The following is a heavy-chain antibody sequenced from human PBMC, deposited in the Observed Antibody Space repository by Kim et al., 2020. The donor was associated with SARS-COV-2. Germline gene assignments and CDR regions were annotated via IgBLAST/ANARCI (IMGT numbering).Heavy chain of an antibody. CDR1: GYTFTSYA. CDR3: VRGNRDILTGYYNSGLHDAFDI. Sequence: ASVKVSCKASGYTFTSYAMNWVRQAPGQGLEWMGWINTNTGNPTYAQGFTGRFVFSLDTSVSTAYLQICSLKAEDTAVYYCVRGNRDILTGYYNSGLHDAFDIWGQGTMVTVSS. CDR2: INTNTGNP. J-gene: IGHJ3*02. D-gene: IGHD3-9*01. V-gene: IGHV7-4-1*01.